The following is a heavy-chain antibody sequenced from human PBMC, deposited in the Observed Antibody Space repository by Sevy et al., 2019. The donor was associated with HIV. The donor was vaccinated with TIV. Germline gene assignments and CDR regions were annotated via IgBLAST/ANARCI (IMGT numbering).Heavy chain of an antibody. CDR2: ITEDGSDK. CDR3: VRDGVASATDFDY. D-gene: IGHD3-3*01. V-gene: IGHV3-7*01. CDR1: RFTFSNYW. J-gene: IGHJ4*01. Sequence: GGSLRLSCEVSRFTFSNYWMTWVRQAPGKGLEWVANITEDGSDKYYGDSVKGRFSISRDNAKNSLYLEMNSLRAEDTAVYYCVRDGVASATDFDYWGHGTLVTVSS.